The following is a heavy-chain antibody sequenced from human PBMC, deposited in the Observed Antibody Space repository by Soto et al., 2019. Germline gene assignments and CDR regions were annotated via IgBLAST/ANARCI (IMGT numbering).Heavy chain of an antibody. CDR1: GGSISSHY. CDR3: ERLDGYDRSFDY. CDR2: IYYSGST. J-gene: IGHJ4*02. D-gene: IGHD5-12*01. Sequence: SETLSLTCTVSGGSISSHYWSWIRQPPGQGLEWIGDIYYSGSTNYNPSLKSRVTISVDTSKSQFSLRLSSVTAADTAVYFCERLDGYDRSFDYWGEGALVTVSS. V-gene: IGHV4-59*08.